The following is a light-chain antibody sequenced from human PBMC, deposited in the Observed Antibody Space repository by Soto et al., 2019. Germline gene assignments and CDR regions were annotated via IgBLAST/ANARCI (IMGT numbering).Light chain of an antibody. CDR3: CSFAGDRGLV. Sequence: QSVLTQPASVSGSPGQSITISCTGASSVSWYQQHPGKAPKLMIYEGTKRPSGMSNRFSGSKSGKTASLTISGLQAEDEAEYYCSFAGDRGLVLGGGTKLTVL. CDR2: EGT. J-gene: IGLJ3*02. V-gene: IGLV2-23*01. CDR1: SSV.